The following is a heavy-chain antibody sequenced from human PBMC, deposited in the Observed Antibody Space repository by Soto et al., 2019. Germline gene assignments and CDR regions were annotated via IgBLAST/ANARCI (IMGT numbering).Heavy chain of an antibody. D-gene: IGHD3-16*01. Sequence: QVQLQESGPGLVKPSETLSLTCTVSGGSISSYYWRWIRQPPGKGLEWIGYIYYSGSTNYNPSLKSRVTISVDTSKNQFSLKLSSVTAADTAVYYCARGWGYYFDYWGQGTLVTVSS. J-gene: IGHJ4*02. CDR2: IYYSGST. V-gene: IGHV4-59*01. CDR3: ARGWGYYFDY. CDR1: GGSISSYY.